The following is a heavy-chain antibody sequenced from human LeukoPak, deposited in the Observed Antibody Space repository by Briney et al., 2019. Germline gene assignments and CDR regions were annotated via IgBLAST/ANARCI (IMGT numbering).Heavy chain of an antibody. CDR1: GFSFSNYA. J-gene: IGHJ4*02. D-gene: IGHD1-1*01. CDR3: GRDWKLDY. V-gene: IGHV3-23*01. Sequence: GGSLRLSCAASGFSFSNYAMSWVRQAPGKGLEWVSAISDDGGDTKYAESVKGRFTISRDNSRNRLYLQMNSLRVEDTAIYYCGRDWKLDYWGQGILVTVSS. CDR2: ISDDGGDT.